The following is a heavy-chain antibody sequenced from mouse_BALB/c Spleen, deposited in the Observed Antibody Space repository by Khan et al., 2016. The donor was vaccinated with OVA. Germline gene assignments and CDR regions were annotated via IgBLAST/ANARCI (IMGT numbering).Heavy chain of an antibody. CDR3: ARWFDGYSSLYAMDY. CDR1: GFSLTSYG. V-gene: IGHV2-6*02. D-gene: IGHD2-3*01. Sequence: VELVESGPGPVAPSQSLSITCTVSGFSLTSYGIHWVRQPPGKGLEWLVVIWSDGSTNYNSVLKSRLSIRKDNSKSQVFLKMNSLQTDDTDIYYCARWFDGYSSLYAMDYWGQGTSVTVSS. CDR2: IWSDGST. J-gene: IGHJ4*01.